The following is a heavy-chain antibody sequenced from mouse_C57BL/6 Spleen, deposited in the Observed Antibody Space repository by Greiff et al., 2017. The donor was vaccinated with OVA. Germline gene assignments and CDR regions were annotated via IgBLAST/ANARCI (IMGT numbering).Heavy chain of an antibody. V-gene: IGHV1-55*01. Sequence: QVQLQQPGAELVKPGASVKMSCKASGYTFTSYWITWVKQRPGQGLEWIGDIYPGSGSTNYNEKFKSKATLTVDTSSSPAYMQLSSLTSEDSAVYDCARGGFYYGNYDYFDYGGQGTTLTVSS. CDR3: ARGGFYYGNYDYFDY. CDR2: IYPGSGST. CDR1: GYTFTSYW. J-gene: IGHJ2*01. D-gene: IGHD2-1*01.